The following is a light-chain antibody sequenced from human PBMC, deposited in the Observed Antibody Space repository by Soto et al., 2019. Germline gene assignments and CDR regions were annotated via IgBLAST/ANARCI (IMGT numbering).Light chain of an antibody. CDR3: YSYVTGNTV. J-gene: IGLJ2*01. V-gene: IGLV2-23*03. CDR2: ESN. Sequence: QSALTQPASVSGAPGQSITISCTGTSSDVGNYSLVSWYQQHPGKAPKLIIYESNKRPSGVANRFSGSKSGNTASLTISGLQAEDEADYYCYSYVTGNTVFVGGTKLTVL. CDR1: SSDVGNYSL.